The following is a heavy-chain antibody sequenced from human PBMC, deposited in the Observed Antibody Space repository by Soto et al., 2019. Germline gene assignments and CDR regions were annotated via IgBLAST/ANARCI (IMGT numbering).Heavy chain of an antibody. Sequence: ASVKVSCKASGYTFSDYYMHWVRQAPGQGLEWMGWINPKSGDTSYAQKFQGWVTMTRDTSISTGYMELSRLRSDDTAVYYCARVKDADYRNWFDPWGQGTLVTV. J-gene: IGHJ5*02. CDR2: INPKSGDT. CDR1: GYTFSDYY. D-gene: IGHD4-17*01. CDR3: ARVKDADYRNWFDP. V-gene: IGHV1-2*04.